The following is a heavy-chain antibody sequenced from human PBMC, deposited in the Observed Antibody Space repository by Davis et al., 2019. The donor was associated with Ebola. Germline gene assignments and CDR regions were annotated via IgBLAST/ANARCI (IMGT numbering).Heavy chain of an antibody. D-gene: IGHD2-15*01. Sequence: SVKVSCKASGGTFSSYAISWVRQAPGQGLEWMGGIIPIFGTANYAKKFQGRVTITADESTSTAYMELSSLRSEDTAVYYCARDAVVAATKTTVENWYFDLWGQGTTVTVSS. CDR3: ARDAVVAATKTTVENWYFDL. V-gene: IGHV1-69*13. CDR1: GGTFSSYA. CDR2: IIPIFGTA. J-gene: IGHJ6*02.